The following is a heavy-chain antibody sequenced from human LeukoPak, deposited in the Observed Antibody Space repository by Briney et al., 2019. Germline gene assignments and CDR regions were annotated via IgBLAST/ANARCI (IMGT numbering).Heavy chain of an antibody. Sequence: AAVKVSCKASGYTFTSYGISWVRRAPGQGLEWMGWLSAYNGNTNYAQKLQGRVTMTTDTSTSTAYMELRSLRSDDTAVYYCARDHHDRAFDIWGQGTMVTVSS. CDR2: LSAYNGNT. D-gene: IGHD1-1*01. CDR3: ARDHHDRAFDI. J-gene: IGHJ3*02. V-gene: IGHV1-18*01. CDR1: GYTFTSYG.